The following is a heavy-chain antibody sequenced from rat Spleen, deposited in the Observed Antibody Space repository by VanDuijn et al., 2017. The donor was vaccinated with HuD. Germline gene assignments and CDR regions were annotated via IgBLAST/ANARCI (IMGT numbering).Heavy chain of an antibody. D-gene: IGHD1-12*02. CDR2: ISPSGDTT. CDR1: GFTFSDYG. CDR3: ARLGYYGGTYDWFAY. V-gene: IGHV5-19*01. Sequence: EVQLVESGGGLVQPGRSLKLSCAASGFTFSDYGMHWIRQAPTKGLEWVASISPSGDTTYYRDSVKGRFTISRDNAKNTQYLQMDSLRSEDTATYYCARLGYYGGTYDWFAYWGHGTLVTVSS. J-gene: IGHJ3*01.